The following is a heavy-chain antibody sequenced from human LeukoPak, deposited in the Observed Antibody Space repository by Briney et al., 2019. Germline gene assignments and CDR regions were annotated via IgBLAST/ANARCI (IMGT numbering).Heavy chain of an antibody. D-gene: IGHD5-24*01. CDR1: GGSISSSNYY. V-gene: IGHV4-61*10. Sequence: PSETLSLTCTVPGGSISSSNYYWSWIRQPAGKGLEWIGYIYYSGSTNYNPSLKSRVTISVDTSKNQFSLKLSSVAAADTAVYYCARLGEDGYIPYWYFDLWGRGTLVTVSS. CDR3: ARLGEDGYIPYWYFDL. J-gene: IGHJ2*01. CDR2: IYYSGST.